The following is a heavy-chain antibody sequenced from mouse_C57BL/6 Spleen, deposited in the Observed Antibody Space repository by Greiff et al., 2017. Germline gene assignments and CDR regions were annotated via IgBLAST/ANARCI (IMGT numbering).Heavy chain of an antibody. CDR3: ARDGDGYYGYFDY. CDR2: ISYDGSN. CDR1: GYSITSGYY. V-gene: IGHV3-6*01. D-gene: IGHD2-3*01. Sequence: DVKLQESGPGLVKPSQSLSLTCSVTGYSITSGYYWNWIRQFPGNKLEWMGYISYDGSNNYNPSLKNRISITRDTSKNQFFLKLNSVTTEDTATYYCARDGDGYYGYFDYWGQGTTLTVSS. J-gene: IGHJ2*01.